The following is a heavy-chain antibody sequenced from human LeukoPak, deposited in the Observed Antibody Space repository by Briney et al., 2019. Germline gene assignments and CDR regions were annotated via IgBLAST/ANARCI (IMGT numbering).Heavy chain of an antibody. D-gene: IGHD3-16*01. Sequence: GGSLRLSCAASGFTFTKYGMHWVRQAPGKGLEWVAVIWFNGGKKYFPDSVKGRFTISRDNSKNTVYLQMNSLKVEDTAVYYCASLGGAINYYYGMDVWGQGTTVTVSS. J-gene: IGHJ6*02. CDR3: ASLGGAINYYYGMDV. V-gene: IGHV3-33*03. CDR1: GFTFTKYG. CDR2: IWFNGGKK.